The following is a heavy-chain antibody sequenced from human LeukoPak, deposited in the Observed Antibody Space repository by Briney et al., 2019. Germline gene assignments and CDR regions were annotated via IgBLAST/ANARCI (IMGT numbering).Heavy chain of an antibody. CDR3: AGTLISSPILYWFDP. CDR2: INPNSGGT. J-gene: IGHJ5*02. Sequence: GASVKVSCKASGYTFTGYYMHWVRQAPGQGLEWMGRINPNSGGTNYAQKFQGRVTMTRDTSISTAYMELGRLRSDDTAVYYCAGTLISSPILYWFDPWGQGTLVTVSS. CDR1: GYTFTGYY. V-gene: IGHV1-2*06. D-gene: IGHD2-15*01.